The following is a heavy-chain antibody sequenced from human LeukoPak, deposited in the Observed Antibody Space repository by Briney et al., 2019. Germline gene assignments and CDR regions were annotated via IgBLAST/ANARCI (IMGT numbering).Heavy chain of an antibody. J-gene: IGHJ6*03. CDR1: GGSISSSSYY. Sequence: PSETLSLTCTVSGGSISSSSYYWGWIRQPPGKGLEWIGSIYYSGSTYYNPSLKSRVTISVDTSKNQFSLKLSSVTAADTAVYYCARDARYYYYMDVWGKGTTVTVSS. CDR2: IYYSGST. V-gene: IGHV4-39*02. CDR3: ARDARYYYYMDV. D-gene: IGHD6-6*01.